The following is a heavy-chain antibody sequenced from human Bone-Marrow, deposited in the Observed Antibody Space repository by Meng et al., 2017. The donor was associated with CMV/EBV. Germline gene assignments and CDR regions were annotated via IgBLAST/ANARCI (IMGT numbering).Heavy chain of an antibody. CDR2: TYYRSKWYN. CDR1: GDSVSSNSAA. J-gene: IGHJ6*02. V-gene: IGHV6-1*01. Sequence: QTLSLTCAISGDSVSSNSAAWNWIRQSPSRGLEWLGRTYYRSKWYNDYAVSVKSRITINPDTSKNQFSLQLNSVTPEDTAVEYCAGRITGTTDYYYYGMDVWGQGTTVTVSS. D-gene: IGHD1-14*01. CDR3: AGRITGTTDYYYYGMDV.